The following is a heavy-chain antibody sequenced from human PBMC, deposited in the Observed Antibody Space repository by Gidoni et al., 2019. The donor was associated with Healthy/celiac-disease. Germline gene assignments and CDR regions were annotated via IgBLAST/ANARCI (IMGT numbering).Heavy chain of an antibody. CDR2: ISGSGGST. V-gene: IGHV3-23*01. CDR3: AKDYPGYSSPGYNWFDP. CDR1: GFTFSSYA. J-gene: IGHJ5*02. D-gene: IGHD6-13*01. Sequence: EVQLLESGGGLVQPGGSLRLSCAASGFTFSSYAMSWVRQAPGKGLEWVSVISGSGGSTYYADSVKGRFTISRDNSKNTLYLQMNSLRAEDTAVYYCAKDYPGYSSPGYNWFDPWGQGTLVTVSS.